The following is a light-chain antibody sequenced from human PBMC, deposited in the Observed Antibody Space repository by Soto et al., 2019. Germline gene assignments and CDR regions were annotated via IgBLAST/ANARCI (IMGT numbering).Light chain of an antibody. V-gene: IGLV1-44*01. CDR1: SSNIGSNT. CDR2: SNN. J-gene: IGLJ1*01. Sequence: QSVLTQPPSASGTPGQRVTISCSGSSSNIGSNTVNWYQQLPGTAPKLHIYSNNQRPSGVPDRFSGSKSGPSASLAISGLQSEDEADYYCAAWDDRLNGYVFGTGTKLTVL. CDR3: AAWDDRLNGYV.